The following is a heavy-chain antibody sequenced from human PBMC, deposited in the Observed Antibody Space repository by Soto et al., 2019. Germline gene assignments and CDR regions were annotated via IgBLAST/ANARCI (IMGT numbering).Heavy chain of an antibody. CDR1: GGTFSSYA. D-gene: IGHD2-15*01. CDR2: IIPIFGTA. CDR3: ARADIVVVVAATYYGMDV. J-gene: IGHJ6*02. V-gene: IGHV1-69*13. Sequence: ASVKVSCKASGGTFSSYAISWVRQAPGQGLEWMGGIIPIFGTANYAQKFQGRVTITADESTSTAYMELSSLRSEDTAVYYCARADIVVVVAATYYGMDVWGQGTTVTVSS.